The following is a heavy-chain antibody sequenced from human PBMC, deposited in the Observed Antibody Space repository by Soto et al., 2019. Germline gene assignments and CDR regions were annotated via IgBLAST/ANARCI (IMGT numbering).Heavy chain of an antibody. V-gene: IGHV3-30*18. D-gene: IGHD2-21*02. J-gene: IGHJ4*02. CDR3: ANSAHPAVVTLYYFDS. CDR2: ISDDGSKK. CDR1: GFSFNNYA. Sequence: QVQLVESGGGVVQPGRSLRLSCAASGFSFNNYAMHWVRQAPGKGLEWVTLISDDGSKKYFADSVKGRFTVSRDNSNNPLFLQMNSLKTEDTAVYYCANSAHPAVVTLYYFDSWGQGTLVTVSS.